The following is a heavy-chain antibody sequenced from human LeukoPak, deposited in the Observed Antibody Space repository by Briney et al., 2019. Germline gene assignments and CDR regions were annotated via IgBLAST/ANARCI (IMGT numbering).Heavy chain of an antibody. CDR1: DGSFGGYH. J-gene: IGHJ5*02. CDR2: ITYGGTT. Sequence: SETLSLTRGVYDGSFGGYHWNWIRQPPGKRLEWIGEITYGGTTNYNPSLRSRVTMSVDTSKEQFSLKLTSVTAADTAVYCVRGRYCSSATCYDWFDPWGPGTHVSVSS. D-gene: IGHD2-2*01. V-gene: IGHV4-34*01. CDR3: RGRYCSSATCYDWFDP.